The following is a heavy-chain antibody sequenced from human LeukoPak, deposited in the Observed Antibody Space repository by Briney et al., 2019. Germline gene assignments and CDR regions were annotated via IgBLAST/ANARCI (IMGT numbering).Heavy chain of an antibody. D-gene: IGHD4-11*01. Sequence: PGGSLRLSCAASEFSVSTNYMSWVRQAPGKGLEWVSVIYTGGSTYYADSVKGRFTISRDTSKNTLYLQMNSLRAEYTAVYYCARQGHYSDYAWYYFDYWGPGTLVTVSS. V-gene: IGHV3-53*01. CDR3: ARQGHYSDYAWYYFDY. CDR1: EFSVSTNY. J-gene: IGHJ4*02. CDR2: IYTGGST.